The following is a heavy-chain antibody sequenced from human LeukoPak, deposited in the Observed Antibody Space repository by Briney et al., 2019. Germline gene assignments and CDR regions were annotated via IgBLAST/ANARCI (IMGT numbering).Heavy chain of an antibody. V-gene: IGHV3-23*01. CDR2: ISGSGGST. Sequence: PGGSLRLFCAASGFTFSSYAMSWVRQAPGKGLEWVSAISGSGGSTYYADSVKGRFTISRDNSKNTLYLQMNSLRAEDTAVYYCAKPTNRDGYNYFGYWGQGTLVTVSS. D-gene: IGHD5-24*01. J-gene: IGHJ4*02. CDR1: GFTFSSYA. CDR3: AKPTNRDGYNYFGY.